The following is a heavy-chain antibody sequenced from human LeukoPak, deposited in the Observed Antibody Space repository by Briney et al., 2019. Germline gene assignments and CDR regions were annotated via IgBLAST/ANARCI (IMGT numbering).Heavy chain of an antibody. CDR1: GYTFTSYG. CDR2: ISAYNGNT. V-gene: IGHV1-18*01. D-gene: IGHD3-3*01. Sequence: ASVKVSCKASGYTFTSYGISWVRQAPGQGLEWMGWISAYNGNTNYALKLQGRVTMTTDTSTSTAYMELRSLRSDDTAVYYCATTPSGYRDILFYFDYWGQGTLVTVSS. CDR3: ATTPSGYRDILFYFDY. J-gene: IGHJ4*02.